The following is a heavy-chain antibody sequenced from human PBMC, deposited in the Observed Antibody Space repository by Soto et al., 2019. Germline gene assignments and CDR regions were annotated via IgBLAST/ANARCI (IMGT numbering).Heavy chain of an antibody. J-gene: IGHJ4*02. CDR1: GGSISSDGYS. CDR3: ARGAPAGTVGN. CDR2: IYHSGST. V-gene: IGHV4-30-2*01. D-gene: IGHD6-13*01. Sequence: QLQLREFGSGLVKPSQTLSLTCAVSGGSISSDGYSWSWIREPPGKGLEWIGYIYHSGSTYYNPSLKSRVTISVDRSKNQFSLKLSSVTAADTAVYYCARGAPAGTVGNWGQGTLVTVSS.